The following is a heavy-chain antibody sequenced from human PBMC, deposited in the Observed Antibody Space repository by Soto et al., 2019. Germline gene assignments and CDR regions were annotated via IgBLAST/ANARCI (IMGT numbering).Heavy chain of an antibody. CDR1: GFTFSSYN. CDR3: AKELWGYKTAVAFDS. Sequence: EVQLLESGGGLVQPGGSLRLSCAASGFTFSSYNMTWVRQAPGKGLEWGSTITATGYSTFFAASVRGRFTISRDNSKNTLYLQLNSLTSGDTAGYYCAKELWGYKTAVAFDSWGQETTGTVS. V-gene: IGHV3-23*01. D-gene: IGHD3-10*01. J-gene: IGHJ3*02. CDR2: ITATGYST.